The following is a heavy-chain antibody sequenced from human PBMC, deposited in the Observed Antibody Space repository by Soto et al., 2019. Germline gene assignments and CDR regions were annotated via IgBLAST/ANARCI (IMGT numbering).Heavy chain of an antibody. D-gene: IGHD1-26*01. CDR2: IFYSGSS. J-gene: IGHJ5*02. CDR3: ARLLGSYSGSYFNWFDP. V-gene: IGHV4-59*05. CDR1: GGSISGYY. Sequence: SETLSLTCTVSGGSISGYYWSWIRQPPGKGLEWIGSIFYSGSSSYNPSLKSRVTISVDTSKNQFSLKLYSVTAADTAVYYCARLLGSYSGSYFNWFDPWGQGTLVTVSS.